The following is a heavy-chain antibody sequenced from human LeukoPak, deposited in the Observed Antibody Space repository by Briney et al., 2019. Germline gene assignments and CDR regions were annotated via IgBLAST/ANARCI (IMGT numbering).Heavy chain of an antibody. CDR3: ARGDYYDSSALDY. D-gene: IGHD3-22*01. V-gene: IGHV4-30-2*01. J-gene: IGHJ4*02. CDR2: IYHSGST. CDR1: GGSISSGGYS. Sequence: TLSLTCAVSGGSISSGGYSWSWIRQPPGKGLEWIGYIYHSGSTYYNPSLKSRVTISVDRSKNQFSLKLSSVTAADTAVYYCARGDYYDSSALDYWGQGTLVTVSS.